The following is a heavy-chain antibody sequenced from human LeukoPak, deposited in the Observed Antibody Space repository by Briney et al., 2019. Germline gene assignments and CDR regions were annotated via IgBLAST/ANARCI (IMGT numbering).Heavy chain of an antibody. CDR1: GGSFSGYY. CDR3: ARGGRYGDYAEESPDDY. Sequence: SETLSLTCAVYGGSFSGYYWSWSRQPPGKGLEWIGEINHSGSTNYNPSLKSRVTISVDTSKNQFSLKLSSVAAADTAVYYCARGGRYGDYAEESPDDYWGQGTLVTVSS. V-gene: IGHV4-34*01. D-gene: IGHD4-17*01. CDR2: INHSGST. J-gene: IGHJ4*02.